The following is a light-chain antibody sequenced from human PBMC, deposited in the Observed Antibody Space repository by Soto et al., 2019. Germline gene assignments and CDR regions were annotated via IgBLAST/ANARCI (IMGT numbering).Light chain of an antibody. CDR2: GAS. CDR3: QQYNTWPFT. J-gene: IGKJ3*01. CDR1: QSVSSN. V-gene: IGKV3-15*01. Sequence: EIVMTQSPATLSVSPGERATLSCRASQSVSSNLAWYQQKPGQAPRLLIYGASTRATGIPARFSGSGSGTEFTLTIGSLQSEDFAVYYCQQYNTWPFTFGPGTKVDIK.